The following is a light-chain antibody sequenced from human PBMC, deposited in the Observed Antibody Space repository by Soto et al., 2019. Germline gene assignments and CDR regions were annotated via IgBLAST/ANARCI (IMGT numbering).Light chain of an antibody. Sequence: QSVLTQPASVSGSPGQSITISCTGTSSDVGSYNLVSWYQQHPGKAPKLMIYEVNERPSGVSNRFSGSKSGNTASLTISGLQAEDEADYYCCSYAGSYVFGTGTKVTVL. V-gene: IGLV2-23*02. CDR1: SSDVGSYNL. CDR3: CSYAGSYV. J-gene: IGLJ1*01. CDR2: EVN.